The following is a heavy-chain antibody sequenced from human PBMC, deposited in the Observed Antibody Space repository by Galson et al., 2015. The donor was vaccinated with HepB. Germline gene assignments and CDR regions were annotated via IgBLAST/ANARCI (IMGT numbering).Heavy chain of an antibody. CDR3: ASGFWSGYYGFGEKKVDV. D-gene: IGHD3-3*01. CDR2: IDPSDSYT. Sequence: QSGAEVKKPGESLRISCKGSGYSFTSYWISWVRQMPGKGLEWMGRIDPSDSYTNYSPSFQGHVTISADKSISTAYLQWSSLKASDTAMYYCASGFWSGYYGFGEKKVDVWGQGTTVTVSS. CDR1: GYSFTSYW. V-gene: IGHV5-10-1*01. J-gene: IGHJ6*02.